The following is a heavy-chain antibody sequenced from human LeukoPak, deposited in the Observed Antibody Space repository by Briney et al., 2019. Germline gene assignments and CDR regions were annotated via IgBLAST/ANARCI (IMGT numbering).Heavy chain of an antibody. J-gene: IGHJ4*02. CDR3: ARYVALSGGYLDY. Sequence: SETLSLTCTVSGGSITGYYWNWIRQPPGKGLEWIGYIYSSGSTDYNPSLKSRVTMSVDTSKNQFSLNLSSVTAADTAVYYGARYVALSGGYLDYWGQGTLVPVSS. CDR1: GGSITGYY. CDR2: IYSSGST. V-gene: IGHV4-4*09. D-gene: IGHD2-15*01.